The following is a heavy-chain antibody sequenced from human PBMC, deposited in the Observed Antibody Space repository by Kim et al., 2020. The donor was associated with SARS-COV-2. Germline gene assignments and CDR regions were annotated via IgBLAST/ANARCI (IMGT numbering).Heavy chain of an antibody. CDR2: INHSGST. V-gene: IGHV4-34*01. CDR1: GGSFSGYY. CDR3: ARAGTDYYGSGSYYNYAY. D-gene: IGHD3-10*01. Sequence: SETLSLTCAVSGGSFSGYYWSWIRQPPGKGLEWIGEINHSGSTNYNPSLKSRVTISVDTSKNQFSLKLSSVTAADTAVYYCARAGTDYYGSGSYYNYAYWGQGTLVTVSS. J-gene: IGHJ4*02.